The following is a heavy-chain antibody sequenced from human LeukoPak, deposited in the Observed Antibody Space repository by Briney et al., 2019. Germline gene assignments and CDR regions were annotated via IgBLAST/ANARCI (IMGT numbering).Heavy chain of an antibody. J-gene: IGHJ4*02. V-gene: IGHV3-7*05. D-gene: IGHD1-20*01. CDR3: ARGDNWAFDY. Sequence: GGSLRLSCAAPGFTFSSYWMSWVRQAPGRGPEWLANIKPDGNEKYYVDSVRGRFTISRDNALHSLYLHMNSLRVEDTAIYYCARGDNWAFDYWGQGTLVTVSS. CDR2: IKPDGNEK. CDR1: GFTFSSYW.